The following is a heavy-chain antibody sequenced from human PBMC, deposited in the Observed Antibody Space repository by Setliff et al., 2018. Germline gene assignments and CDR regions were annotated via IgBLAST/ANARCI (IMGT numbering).Heavy chain of an antibody. V-gene: IGHV3-23*01. CDR1: GFTFSTYG. Sequence: PGGSLRLSCAASGFTFSTYGLSWVRQAPGKGLEWVSAISGSGAISYADSVKGRFTISRDNSRNTLDLQMISLGTEDTAVYYCAKVDSLWDSEYYFDYWGQGTLVTVS. CDR3: AKVDSLWDSEYYFDY. J-gene: IGHJ4*02. D-gene: IGHD3-16*01. CDR2: ISGSGAI.